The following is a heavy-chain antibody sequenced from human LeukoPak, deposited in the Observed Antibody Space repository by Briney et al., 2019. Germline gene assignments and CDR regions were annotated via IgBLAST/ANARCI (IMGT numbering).Heavy chain of an antibody. Sequence: PGRSLRLSCAASGFTFSSYGMHWVRQAPGKGLEWVAVISYDGSNKYYADSVKGRFTISRDNSKSTLYLQMSSLRAEDTAVYYCAKGPLPYSGSYLDYWGQGTLVTVSS. V-gene: IGHV3-30*18. D-gene: IGHD1-26*01. CDR3: AKGPLPYSGSYLDY. CDR1: GFTFSSYG. CDR2: ISYDGSNK. J-gene: IGHJ4*02.